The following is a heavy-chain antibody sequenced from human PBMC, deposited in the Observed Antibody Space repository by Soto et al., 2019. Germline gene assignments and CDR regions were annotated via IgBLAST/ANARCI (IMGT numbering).Heavy chain of an antibody. CDR1: GGSIRSYY. Sequence: PSETLSLTCTVSGGSIRSYYWSWIRQPPGKGLEWIGYIYYSGSTNYNPSLKSRVTISVDTSKNQFSLKLSSVTAADTAVYYCARGGVITSSSDAFDIWGQGTMVTVSS. D-gene: IGHD3-10*01. V-gene: IGHV4-59*01. J-gene: IGHJ3*02. CDR3: ARGGVITSSSDAFDI. CDR2: IYYSGST.